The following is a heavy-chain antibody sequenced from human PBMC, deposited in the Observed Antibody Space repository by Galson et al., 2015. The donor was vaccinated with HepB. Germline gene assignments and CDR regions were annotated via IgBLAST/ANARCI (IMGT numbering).Heavy chain of an antibody. CDR2: ISYDGSKQ. V-gene: IGHV3-30*04. CDR3: ATWGPKAGEY. J-gene: IGHJ4*02. CDR1: GFPFRSYA. Sequence: SLRLSCAGSGFPFRSYALNWVRQAPGTGLEWVALISYDGSKQYYAESVKGRFPISRDNSKSTVYLLMNSLRPEDTAIYYCATWGPKAGEYWGQGALVTVSS. D-gene: IGHD3-16*01.